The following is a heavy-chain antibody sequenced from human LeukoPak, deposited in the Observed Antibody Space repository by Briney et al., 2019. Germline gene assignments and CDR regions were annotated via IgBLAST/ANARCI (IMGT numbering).Heavy chain of an antibody. CDR1: GGTFGSYA. J-gene: IGHJ6*02. CDR2: IIPIFGTA. Sequence: SVKVSCKASGGTFGSYAISWVRQAPGQGLEWMGGIIPIFGTANYAQKFQGRVTITADESTSTAYMELSSLRSEDTAVYYCARYQTRPYYYGMDVWGQGTTVTVSS. D-gene: IGHD2-2*01. CDR3: ARYQTRPYYYGMDV. V-gene: IGHV1-69*13.